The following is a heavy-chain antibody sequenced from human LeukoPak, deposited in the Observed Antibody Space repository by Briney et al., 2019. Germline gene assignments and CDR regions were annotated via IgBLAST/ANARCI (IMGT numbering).Heavy chain of an antibody. D-gene: IGHD3-10*01. CDR1: GFTFSSYS. J-gene: IGHJ4*02. Sequence: GGSLRLSCAASGFTFSSYSMNWVRQAPGKGLEWVSSISSSSSYIYYADSVKGRFTISRDNAKNSLYLQMNSLRAEDTAVYYCARDGTTPTLNYYGSGSYHVVFDYWGQGTLVTVSS. CDR3: ARDGTTPTLNYYGSGSYHVVFDY. CDR2: ISSSSSYI. V-gene: IGHV3-21*01.